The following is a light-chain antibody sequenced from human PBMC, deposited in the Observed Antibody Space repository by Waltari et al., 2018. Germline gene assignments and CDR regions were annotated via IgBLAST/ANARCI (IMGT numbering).Light chain of an antibody. CDR3: QHNVRLPVT. CDR2: DTS. CDR1: ESVRRAF. V-gene: IGKV3-20*01. Sequence: PGERATLSCRASESVRRAFSWYQQKPGQAPRLLIYDTSTRATGVPDRFSGSGSGTDFSLTISRLEPEDSAVYFCQHNVRLPVTFGQGTKVEIK. J-gene: IGKJ1*01.